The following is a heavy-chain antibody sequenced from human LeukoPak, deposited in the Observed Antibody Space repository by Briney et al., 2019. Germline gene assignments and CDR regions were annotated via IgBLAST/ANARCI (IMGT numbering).Heavy chain of an antibody. CDR1: GYTFTSYY. D-gene: IGHD5-12*01. V-gene: IGHV1-46*01. J-gene: IGHJ4*02. CDR3: ARERGIVATRRYYFDY. Sequence: ASVKVSCKASGYTFTSYYMHWVRQAPGQGLEWMGIINPSGGSTSYAQKFKGRATMTRDTSTSTVYMELSSLRSEDTAVYYCARERGIVATRRYYFDYWGQGTLVTVSS. CDR2: INPSGGST.